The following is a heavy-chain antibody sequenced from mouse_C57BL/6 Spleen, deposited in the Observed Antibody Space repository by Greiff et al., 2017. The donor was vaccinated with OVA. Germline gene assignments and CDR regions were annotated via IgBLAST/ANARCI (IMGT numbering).Heavy chain of an antibody. CDR3: TRELYYYGSRPYYAMDY. CDR2: ISSGGDYI. V-gene: IGHV5-9-1*02. Sequence: EVKLMESGEGLVKPGGSLKLSCAASGFTFSSYAMSWVRQTPEKRLEWVAYISSGGDYIYYADTVKGRFTISRDNARNTLYLQMSSLKSEDTAMYYCTRELYYYGSRPYYAMDYWGQGTSVTVSS. J-gene: IGHJ4*01. CDR1: GFTFSSYA. D-gene: IGHD1-1*01.